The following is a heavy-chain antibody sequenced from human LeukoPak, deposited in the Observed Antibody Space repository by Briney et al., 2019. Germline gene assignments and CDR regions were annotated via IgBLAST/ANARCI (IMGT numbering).Heavy chain of an antibody. CDR2: IYYSGST. V-gene: IGHV4-59*01. Sequence: PSETLSLTCTVSGASIRHYYWSWIRQPPGKGLEWIGYIYYSGSTNYNPSLKSRVTISVDTSKNQFSLKLSSVTAADTAVYYCAREAHTRGYSYGSLDYWGQGTLVTVSS. CDR3: AREAHTRGYSYGSLDY. J-gene: IGHJ4*02. D-gene: IGHD5-18*01. CDR1: GASIRHYY.